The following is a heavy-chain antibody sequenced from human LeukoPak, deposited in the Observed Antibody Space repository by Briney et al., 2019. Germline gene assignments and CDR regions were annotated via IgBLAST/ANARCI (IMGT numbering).Heavy chain of an antibody. Sequence: ASVKVSCKASGYTFTSYYMHWVRQAPGQGLEWMGIINPSGGSTSYAQKFQGRVTMTRDTSTSTVYMELSSLRSDDTAVYYCARAEIAVAEPYGMDVWGQGTTVTVSS. V-gene: IGHV1-46*01. J-gene: IGHJ6*02. CDR2: INPSGGST. D-gene: IGHD6-19*01. CDR3: ARAEIAVAEPYGMDV. CDR1: GYTFTSYY.